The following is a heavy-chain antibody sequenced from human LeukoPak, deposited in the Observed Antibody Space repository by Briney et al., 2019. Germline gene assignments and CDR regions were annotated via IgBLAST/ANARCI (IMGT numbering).Heavy chain of an antibody. V-gene: IGHV1-69*06. CDR1: GGTFSSYA. CDR3: ASIAVTTDYYYYGMDV. CDR2: IIPIFGTA. Sequence: SVKVSCKASGGTFSSYAISWVRQAPGQGLEWMGGIIPIFGTANYAQKFQGRVTITADKSTSTAYMELSSLRSEGTAVYYCASIAVTTDYYYYGMDVWGKGTTVTVSS. D-gene: IGHD4-17*01. J-gene: IGHJ6*04.